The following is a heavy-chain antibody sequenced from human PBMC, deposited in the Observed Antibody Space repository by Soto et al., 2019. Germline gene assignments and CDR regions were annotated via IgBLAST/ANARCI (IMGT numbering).Heavy chain of an antibody. CDR3: ARERGGYCSGDRCYRGYYFDY. D-gene: IGHD2-15*01. Sequence: QVQLVESGGGVVQPGRSLRLSCVASGLTFTTYSMHWVRQAPGKGLEWVALIAYDGSNKDNVDSVKGRFTISRDNSQTAVYLKMNHLGVEDTAVYYCARERGGYCSGDRCYRGYYFDYWGQGALVTVSS. J-gene: IGHJ4*02. V-gene: IGHV3-30-3*01. CDR2: IAYDGSNK. CDR1: GLTFTTYS.